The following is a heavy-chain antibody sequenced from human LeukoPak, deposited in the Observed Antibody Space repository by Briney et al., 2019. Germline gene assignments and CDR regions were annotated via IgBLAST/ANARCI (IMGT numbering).Heavy chain of an antibody. J-gene: IGHJ4*02. Sequence: GASVKVSCKASGYTFTGYYLHWVRDARGQGLEWMGWINANHGGTNYAQQFQGRVTMTRDTSISTAYMELSRLRSDDAAVYYCARHRDFDSTGYYYPLFDYWGQGTLVTVSS. CDR1: GYTFTGYY. V-gene: IGHV1-2*02. CDR3: ARHRDFDSTGYYYPLFDY. D-gene: IGHD3-22*01. CDR2: INANHGGT.